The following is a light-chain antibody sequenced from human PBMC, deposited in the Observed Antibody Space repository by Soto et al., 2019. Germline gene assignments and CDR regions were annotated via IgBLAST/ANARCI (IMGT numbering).Light chain of an antibody. V-gene: IGLV1-47*01. J-gene: IGLJ2*01. Sequence: QSVLTQTPSASGTPGQRVTSSCSGSSSNIGSNYVYWYQQLPGTVPQLLIYRNSERPSGVPDRFSGSKSGTSASLAISGLRYEDEADYYCAAWDDSLSGVVFGGGTKLTVL. CDR1: SSNIGSNY. CDR2: RNS. CDR3: AAWDDSLSGVV.